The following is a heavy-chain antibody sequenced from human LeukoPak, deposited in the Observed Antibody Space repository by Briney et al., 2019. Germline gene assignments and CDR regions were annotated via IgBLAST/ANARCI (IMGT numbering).Heavy chain of an antibody. D-gene: IGHD3-3*01. CDR3: ARQRRRSGLRASGGYFDY. Sequence: SETLSLTCTVSGGSISSSSYYWGWIRQPPGKGLEWIGSIYYSGSTYYNPSLKSRVTISVDTSKNQFSLKLSSVTAADTAVYYCARQRRRSGLRASGGYFDYWGQGTLVTVSS. CDR2: IYYSGST. J-gene: IGHJ4*02. CDR1: GGSISSSSYY. V-gene: IGHV4-39*01.